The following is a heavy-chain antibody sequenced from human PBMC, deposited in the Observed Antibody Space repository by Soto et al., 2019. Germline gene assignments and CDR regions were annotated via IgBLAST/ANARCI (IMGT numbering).Heavy chain of an antibody. V-gene: IGHV1-69*01. J-gene: IGHJ5*02. D-gene: IGHD3-3*01. CDR3: ASPVTYDLPRARKYNWFAP. CDR2: IIPIFGTA. CDR1: GGTFSSYA. Sequence: QVQLVQSGAEVKKPGSSVKVSCKASGGTFSSYAISWVRQAPGQGLEWMGGIIPIFGTANYAQKFQGRVTITADETTSTAYMELSSLRSEDTAVYYCASPVTYDLPRARKYNWFAPWGQGTLVTVSS.